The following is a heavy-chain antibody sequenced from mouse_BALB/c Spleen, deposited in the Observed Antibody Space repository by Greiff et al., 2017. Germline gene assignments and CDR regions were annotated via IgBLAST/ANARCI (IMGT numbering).Heavy chain of an antibody. V-gene: IGHV1-4*01. CDR3: ASKDYGSCDWYFDV. CDR1: GYTFTSYT. Sequence: QVQLQQSGAELARPGASVKMSCKASGYTFTSYTMHWVKQRPGQGLEWIGYINPSSGYTNYNQKFKDKATLTADKSSSTAYIQLSSLTSEDSAVYYCASKDYGSCDWYFDVWGAGTTVTVSS. J-gene: IGHJ1*01. D-gene: IGHD2-1*01. CDR2: INPSSGYT.